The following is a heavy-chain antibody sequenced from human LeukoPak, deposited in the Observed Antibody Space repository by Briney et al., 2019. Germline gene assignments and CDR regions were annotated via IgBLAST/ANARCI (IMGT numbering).Heavy chain of an antibody. D-gene: IGHD3/OR15-3a*01. CDR3: ARGHTWLGLVLRVAFDI. Sequence: SDTLSLTCTVFGEFLSDYYWGWFRQPPGKGLEWIGEVRRGGGTKYNPSLESRVSMSLDTSENHFFLNLTSVTAADTAVYFCARGHTWLGLVLRVAFDIWGQGTTVTVSS. V-gene: IGHV4-34*01. J-gene: IGHJ3*02. CDR1: GEFLSDYY. CDR2: VRRGGGT.